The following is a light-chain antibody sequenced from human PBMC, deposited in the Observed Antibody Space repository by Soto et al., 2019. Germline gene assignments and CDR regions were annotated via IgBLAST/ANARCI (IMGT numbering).Light chain of an antibody. V-gene: IGLV2-23*01. CDR3: CSYAGANTL. Sequence: QSVLAQPASVSGSPGQSITISCTGTSSDVGSYNLVSWYQQHPGKAPKLLIFESSKRPSGVSNRFSGSRSGNTASLTISGLHAEDEADYYCCSYAGANTLFGTGTKVTVL. J-gene: IGLJ1*01. CDR1: SSDVGSYNL. CDR2: ESS.